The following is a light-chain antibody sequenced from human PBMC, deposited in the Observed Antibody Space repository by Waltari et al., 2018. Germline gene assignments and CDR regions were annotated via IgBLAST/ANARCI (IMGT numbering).Light chain of an antibody. Sequence: QAVVTQEPSLTVSPGGTVTLTCGSSTGGVTRGQYPYWFQQEPGQVPRTLIYDTSNKHSWTPARFSGSLLGGKAALTLSGAQPEDEAEYYCLLWYSGARWVFGGGTKLSVL. CDR1: TGGVTRGQY. V-gene: IGLV7-46*01. CDR3: LLWYSGARWV. J-gene: IGLJ3*02. CDR2: DTS.